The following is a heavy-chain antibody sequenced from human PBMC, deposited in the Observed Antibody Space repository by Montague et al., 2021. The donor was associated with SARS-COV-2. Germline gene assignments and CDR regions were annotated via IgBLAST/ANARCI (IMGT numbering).Heavy chain of an antibody. Sequence: SETLFLTCSVSSGSIISSGYYWGWIRQPPGKELEWIGNIYIMGTTSTNPSPRIRGTISVDTSKNHLSLRLSSVTAADTAVYFCARGMIRGVTTPFDYWGQGSQVTVSS. D-gene: IGHD3-10*01. CDR1: SGSIISSGYY. J-gene: IGHJ4*02. CDR3: ARGMIRGVTTPFDY. CDR2: IYIMGTT. V-gene: IGHV4-39*02.